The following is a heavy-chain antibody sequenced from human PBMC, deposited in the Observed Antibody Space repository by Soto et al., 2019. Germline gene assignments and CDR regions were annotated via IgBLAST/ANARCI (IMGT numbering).Heavy chain of an antibody. Sequence: GASVKVSCKASGGTFSSYAISWVRQAPGQGLEWMGGIIPIFGTANYAQKFQGRVTITADESTSTAYMELSSLRSEDTAVYYCARDLAGAAAGYNWFDPWGQGTLVTVS. J-gene: IGHJ5*02. CDR1: GGTFSSYA. CDR3: ARDLAGAAAGYNWFDP. D-gene: IGHD6-13*01. V-gene: IGHV1-69*13. CDR2: IIPIFGTA.